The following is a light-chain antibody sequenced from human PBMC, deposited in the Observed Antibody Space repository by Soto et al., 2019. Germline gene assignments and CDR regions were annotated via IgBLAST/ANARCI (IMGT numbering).Light chain of an antibody. Sequence: EIVMTQSPATLAVSPGERAALSCRASQSVSSKFAWYQQKPGQAPRLLIYGASSRATGTPARFSGSGSGTEFTLTISSLQSEDFAVYYCQQYNNWPYTFGLGTKLEMK. V-gene: IGKV3-15*01. CDR1: QSVSSK. CDR3: QQYNNWPYT. CDR2: GAS. J-gene: IGKJ2*01.